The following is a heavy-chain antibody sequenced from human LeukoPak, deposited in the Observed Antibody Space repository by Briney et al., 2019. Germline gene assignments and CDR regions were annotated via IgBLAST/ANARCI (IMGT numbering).Heavy chain of an antibody. V-gene: IGHV3-48*01. J-gene: IGHJ3*02. CDR3: ARGRDTTGTTRAAFDI. Sequence: GESLRLSCAASGFTFSSYSMNWVRQAPGKGLEWVSYISTSTSTIYYADSVKGRFTISRDSAKNSLYLQMNSLRAEDTAVYYCARGRDTTGTTRAAFDIWGQGTMVTVSS. D-gene: IGHD1-1*01. CDR2: ISTSTSTI. CDR1: GFTFSSYS.